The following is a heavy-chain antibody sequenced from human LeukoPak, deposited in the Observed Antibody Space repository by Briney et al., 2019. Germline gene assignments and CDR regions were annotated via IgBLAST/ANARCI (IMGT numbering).Heavy chain of an antibody. Sequence: SETLSLTCSVSGGSITSYYWSWIRQPAGEGLEWIGRVYNGGSTNYNPSLKSRVTMSLDTSKNQFSLKLSSVTAADTAVYFCVRGVYYYYMDVWGKGTTVTVSS. CDR3: VRGVYYYYMDV. CDR2: VYNGGST. CDR1: GGSITSYY. D-gene: IGHD3-10*01. J-gene: IGHJ6*03. V-gene: IGHV4-4*07.